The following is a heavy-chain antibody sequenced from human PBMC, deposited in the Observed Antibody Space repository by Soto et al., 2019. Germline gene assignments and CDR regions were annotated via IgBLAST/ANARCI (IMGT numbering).Heavy chain of an antibody. Sequence: QVQLVESGGGVVQPGRSLRLSCAASGFTFCSYGMHWVRQAPGKGLEWVAVISYDGSNKYYADSVKGRFTISRDNSKNTLYLQMNSLRAEDTAVYYCAKNQIRDYGDYSFDYWGQGTLVTVSS. CDR2: ISYDGSNK. CDR3: AKNQIRDYGDYSFDY. CDR1: GFTFCSYG. D-gene: IGHD4-17*01. J-gene: IGHJ4*02. V-gene: IGHV3-30*18.